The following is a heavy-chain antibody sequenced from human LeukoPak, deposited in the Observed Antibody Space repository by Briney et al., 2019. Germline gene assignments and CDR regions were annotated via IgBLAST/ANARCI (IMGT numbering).Heavy chain of an antibody. J-gene: IGHJ4*02. CDR3: TSTVDHSYYFDH. CDR1: GFTFGDYA. V-gene: IGHV3-49*04. Sequence: GGSLRLSCTASGFTFGDYAMSWVRQAPGKGLEWVGFIRSKAYGGTTEYAASVKGRFTISRDDSKSIAYLQMNSLKTEDTAVYYCTSTVDHSYYFDHWGQGTLVTVSS. D-gene: IGHD4-23*01. CDR2: IRSKAYGGTT.